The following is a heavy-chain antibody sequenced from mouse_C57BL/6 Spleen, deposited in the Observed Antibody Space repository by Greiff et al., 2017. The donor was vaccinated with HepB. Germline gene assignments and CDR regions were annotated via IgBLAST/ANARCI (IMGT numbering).Heavy chain of an antibody. CDR1: GYTFTSYG. Sequence: VQLQQSGAELARPGASVKLSCKASGYTFTSYGISWVKQRTGQGLEWIGEIYPRSGNTHYNEKFKGKATLTADKSSSTAYMELRSLPSEDSAVYFCARPIYYGNLAWFAYWGQGTLVTVSA. CDR3: ARPIYYGNLAWFAY. J-gene: IGHJ3*01. D-gene: IGHD2-1*01. V-gene: IGHV1-81*01. CDR2: IYPRSGNT.